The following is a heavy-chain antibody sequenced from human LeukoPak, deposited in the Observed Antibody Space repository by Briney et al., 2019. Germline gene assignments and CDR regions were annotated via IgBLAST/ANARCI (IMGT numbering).Heavy chain of an antibody. CDR1: GGSFSDYF. CDR3: SKNNWFDP. CDR2: IHHGAGT. V-gene: IGHV4-34*01. J-gene: IGHJ5*02. Sequence: SETLSLTCAIYGGSFSDYFWSWIRQSPGKGLEWIGEIHHGAGTKYNPSLKSRVTISADSPKNQFYLKLTPVTAADTAVYYCSKNNWFDPWGQGTLVTVSS.